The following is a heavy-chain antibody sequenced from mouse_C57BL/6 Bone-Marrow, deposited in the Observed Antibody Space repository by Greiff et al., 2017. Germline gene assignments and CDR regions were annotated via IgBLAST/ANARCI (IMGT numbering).Heavy chain of an antibody. CDR3: ARDGSSYAFDY. CDR1: GYTFTSYW. J-gene: IGHJ2*01. Sequence: QVQLQQPGAELVRPGTSVKLSCKASGYTFTSYWMHWVKQRPGQGLEWIGVIDPSDSYTNYNQKFKGKATLPVDTSSSTAYMQLSSLTSEDSAVYYCARDGSSYAFDYWGQGTTLTVSS. CDR2: IDPSDSYT. D-gene: IGHD1-1*01. V-gene: IGHV1-59*01.